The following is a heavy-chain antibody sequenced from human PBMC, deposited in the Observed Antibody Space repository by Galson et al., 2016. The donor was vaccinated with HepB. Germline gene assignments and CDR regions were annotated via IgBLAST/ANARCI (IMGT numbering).Heavy chain of an antibody. D-gene: IGHD6-13*01. Sequence: SLRLSCATSGFTFTRCNMNWVRQAPGKGLQWVSSLSSGSSYIYYADSLKGRFTISRDNVKKPLYLQMNSLRPEDTAVYYCARVREQQLLVAFDIWGQGTMVTVSS. J-gene: IGHJ3*02. CDR1: GFTFTRCN. CDR3: ARVREQQLLVAFDI. CDR2: LSSGSSYI. V-gene: IGHV3-21*01.